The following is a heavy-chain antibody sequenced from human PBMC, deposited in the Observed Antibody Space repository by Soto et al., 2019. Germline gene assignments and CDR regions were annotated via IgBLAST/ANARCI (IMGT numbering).Heavy chain of an antibody. V-gene: IGHV1-8*01. CDR3: ATMIRGLIHWLDP. CDR1: GGTFSNFD. Sequence: QVQLVQSGAEVKRPGASVKVSCKASGGTFSNFDFNWVRQATGQGTEWMGWMYPNNGQTVYARTFQGRVTMTLNSSTSTAYMELSSLTSEDTAVYYCATMIRGLIHWLDPWGQGTRVTVSS. CDR2: MYPNNGQT. D-gene: IGHD3-16*01. J-gene: IGHJ5*02.